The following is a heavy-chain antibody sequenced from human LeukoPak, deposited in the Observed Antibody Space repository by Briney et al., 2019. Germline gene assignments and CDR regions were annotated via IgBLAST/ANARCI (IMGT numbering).Heavy chain of an antibody. V-gene: IGHV3-13*05. CDR3: ARAIMSPYCSSTSCYGYWYFDL. CDR1: GFTFSSYD. CDR2: IGTAGDP. D-gene: IGHD2-2*01. J-gene: IGHJ2*01. Sequence: GGSLRLSCAASGFTFSSYDMHWVRQAPGKGLEWVSAIGTAGDPYYPGSVKGRFTISRENAKNSLYLQMNSLRAGDTAVYYCARAIMSPYCSSTSCYGYWYFDLWGRSTLVTVSS.